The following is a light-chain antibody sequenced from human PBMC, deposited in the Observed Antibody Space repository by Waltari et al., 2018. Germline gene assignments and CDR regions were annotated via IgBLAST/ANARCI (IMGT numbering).Light chain of an antibody. CDR2: DVS. Sequence: QSALTQPRSVSGSPGQSVTISCPGTSSDVGGYNYVSWYQQHPGKAPKLMIYDVSKRPAGVPDRFSGSKSGNTASLTISGLQAEDEADYYCCSYAGSYTFYVFGTGTKVT. CDR1: SSDVGGYNY. J-gene: IGLJ1*01. V-gene: IGLV2-11*01. CDR3: CSYAGSYTFYV.